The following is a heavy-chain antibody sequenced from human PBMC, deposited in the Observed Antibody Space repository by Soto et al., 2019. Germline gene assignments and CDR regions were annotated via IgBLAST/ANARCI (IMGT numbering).Heavy chain of an antibody. CDR3: ALDTYNHGSRSFSLPPNYGKDV. V-gene: IGHV1-69*02. D-gene: IGHD3-10*01. J-gene: IGHJ6*04. CDR1: GGTFSSYT. CDR2: IIPILGIA. Sequence: QVQLVQSGAEVKKPGSSVKVSCKASGGTFSSYTISWVRQAPGQGLEWMGRIIPILGIANYAQKFQGRVTMTAEKSASTGCMELRSLSYEETAVYYCALDTYNHGSRSFSLPPNYGKDVWGKGTTVTVSS.